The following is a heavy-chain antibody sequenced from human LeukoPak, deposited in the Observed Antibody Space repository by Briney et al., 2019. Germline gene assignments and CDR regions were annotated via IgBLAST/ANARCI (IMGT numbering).Heavy chain of an antibody. CDR2: IYMSGNA. Sequence: SETLSLTCTVSGGSISSYYWSWIRQPAGKGLEWIGRIYMSGNANYNPSLKSRVTMSLDTSKNQFSLKLSSVTAADTAVYYCASDYYGSGRMLWENWFDPWGQGTLVTVSS. D-gene: IGHD3-10*01. V-gene: IGHV4-4*07. CDR1: GGSISSYY. CDR3: ASDYYGSGRMLWENWFDP. J-gene: IGHJ5*02.